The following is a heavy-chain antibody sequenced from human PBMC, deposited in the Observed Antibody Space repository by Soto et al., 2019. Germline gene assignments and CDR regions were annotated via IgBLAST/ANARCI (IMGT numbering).Heavy chain of an antibody. CDR1: GGSISSGDYY. CDR3: ALSVVGAKTFDY. Sequence: QVQLQESGPGLVKPSQTLSLTCTVSGGSISSGDYYWSWIRQPPGKGLEWIGYIYYSGSTYYNPSLKRRVTIPVDTSKNQFALKLSSVTAADTAVYYCALSVVGAKTFDYWGQGTLVTGSS. V-gene: IGHV4-30-4*01. D-gene: IGHD1-26*01. J-gene: IGHJ4*02. CDR2: IYYSGST.